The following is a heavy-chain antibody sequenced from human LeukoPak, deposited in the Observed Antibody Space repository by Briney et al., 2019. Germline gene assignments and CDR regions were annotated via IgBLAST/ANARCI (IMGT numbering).Heavy chain of an antibody. V-gene: IGHV3-7*01. CDR1: GFTFSSYW. Sequence: GGSLRLSCAASGFTFSSYWMSWVRQVPGKGLEWVANIKEDGSDKYYVDSVKGRFTISRDNAKNSLYLQMSSLRVEDTAVYYCVRDRGWLQFDYWGQGTLATVSS. CDR3: VRDRGWLQFDY. D-gene: IGHD5-24*01. CDR2: IKEDGSDK. J-gene: IGHJ4*02.